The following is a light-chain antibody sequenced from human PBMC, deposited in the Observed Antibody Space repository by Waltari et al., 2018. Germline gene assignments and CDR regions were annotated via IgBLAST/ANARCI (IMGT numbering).Light chain of an antibody. CDR1: QSINSW. V-gene: IGKV1-5*03. CDR2: KAS. J-gene: IGKJ1*01. CDR3: HQYKTYAWT. Sequence: DIQMTQSPSTLSASVGDRVTITCRASQSINSWLAWYQHKPGEDPKLLIYKASSLESGVPSRFSGSGSGTEFTLTISSLQPDDFASYYCHQYKTYAWTFGQGTKVEIK.